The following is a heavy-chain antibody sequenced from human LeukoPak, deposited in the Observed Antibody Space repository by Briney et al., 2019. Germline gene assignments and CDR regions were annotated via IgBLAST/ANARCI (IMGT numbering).Heavy chain of an antibody. CDR2: MNPNSGNT. CDR3: ARGDIYSSSSNY. V-gene: IGHV1-8*01. CDR1: GYTFTSYD. D-gene: IGHD6-6*01. J-gene: IGHJ4*02. Sequence: ASVKASCKASGYTFTSYDINWVRQATGQGLEWMGWMNPNSGNTGYAQKFQGRVTMTRNTSISTAYMELSSLRSEDTAVYYCARGDIYSSSSNYWGQGTLVTVSS.